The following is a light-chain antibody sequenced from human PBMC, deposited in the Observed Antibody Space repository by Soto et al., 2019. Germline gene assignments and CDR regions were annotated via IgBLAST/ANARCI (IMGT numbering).Light chain of an antibody. CDR2: DAS. Sequence: EIVLTQSPATLSLSPGERVTLSCRASQSFSSYLAWYQQKPGQAPRLLIYDASKRATGIPARFSGRGSGTESTLTISSLEPEDFAVYYCQQRSNWPPVITFGQGTRLESK. CDR1: QSFSSY. J-gene: IGKJ5*01. CDR3: QQRSNWPPVIT. V-gene: IGKV3-11*01.